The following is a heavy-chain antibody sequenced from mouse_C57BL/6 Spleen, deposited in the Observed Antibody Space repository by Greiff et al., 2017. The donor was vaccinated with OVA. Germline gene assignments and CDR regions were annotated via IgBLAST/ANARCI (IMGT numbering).Heavy chain of an antibody. Sequence: QVQLQQSGAELVRPGTSVKVSCKASGYAFTNYLIEWVKQRPGQGLEWIGVINPGSGGTNYNEKFKGKATLSADKSSSTAYMQLSSLTSEDSAVYFCARGDYYGSSYYWCFDVWGTGTTVTVSA. CDR2: INPGSGGT. CDR3: ARGDYYGSSYYWCFDV. J-gene: IGHJ1*03. V-gene: IGHV1-54*01. CDR1: GYAFTNYL. D-gene: IGHD1-1*01.